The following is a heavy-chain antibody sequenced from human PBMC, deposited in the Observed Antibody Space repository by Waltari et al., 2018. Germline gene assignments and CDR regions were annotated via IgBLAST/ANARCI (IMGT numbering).Heavy chain of an antibody. J-gene: IGHJ5*02. Sequence: QVPLQESRPGMVKTSQPLSITCTVPGGSTSSRRYYRTGVRHPAGKGLERDGRINARGSTNYNPALNSPVTISGDTSKNQFCLKLGSVTAEDTAVYYCARDLGMSWFDPWGQGTLVTVSS. CDR1: GGSTSSRRYY. CDR3: ARDLGMSWFDP. D-gene: IGHD6-13*01. CDR2: INARGST. V-gene: IGHV4-61*02.